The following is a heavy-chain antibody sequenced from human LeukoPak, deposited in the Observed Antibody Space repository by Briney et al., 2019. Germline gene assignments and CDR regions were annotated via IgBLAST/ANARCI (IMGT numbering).Heavy chain of an antibody. J-gene: IGHJ4*02. CDR1: GFTFSNFA. Sequence: PGGSLRLSCAASGFTFSNFAMTWVRQAPGKGPEWVSYISSTSRTIFYADSVKGRFTISRDNAKNSLYLQMNSLRAEDTALYYCAKDIGSYYYDSSGQFDYWGQGTPVTVSS. V-gene: IGHV3-48*04. CDR3: AKDIGSYYYDSSGQFDY. CDR2: ISSTSRTI. D-gene: IGHD3-22*01.